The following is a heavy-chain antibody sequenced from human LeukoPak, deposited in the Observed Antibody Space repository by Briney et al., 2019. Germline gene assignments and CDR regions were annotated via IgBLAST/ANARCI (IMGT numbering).Heavy chain of an antibody. CDR3: ARYRHLGY. Sequence: QSGGSLRLSCAASGFTFSSYWMNWVRQAPGKGLVWVSRIASDGSSTTYADSVKGRFSISRDNAKNTLYLQMNSLRVEDTAVYYCARYRHLGYWGQGTLVTVSS. J-gene: IGHJ4*02. V-gene: IGHV3-74*01. CDR2: IASDGSST. CDR1: GFTFSSYW.